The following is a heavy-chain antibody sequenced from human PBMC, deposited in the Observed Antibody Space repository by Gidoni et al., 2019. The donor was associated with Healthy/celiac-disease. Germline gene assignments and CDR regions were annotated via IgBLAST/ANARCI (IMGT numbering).Heavy chain of an antibody. V-gene: IGHV3-30-3*01. J-gene: IGHJ6*02. Sequence: QVQLVESGGGVVQPGRSLRPSCAASGLTFSSYAMHWVRQAPGKGLEWVAVISYDGSNKYYADSVKGRFTISRDNSKNTLYLQMNSLRAEDTAVYYCARVRAVVAATGSYGMDVWGQGTTVTVSS. CDR2: ISYDGSNK. D-gene: IGHD2-15*01. CDR1: GLTFSSYA. CDR3: ARVRAVVAATGSYGMDV.